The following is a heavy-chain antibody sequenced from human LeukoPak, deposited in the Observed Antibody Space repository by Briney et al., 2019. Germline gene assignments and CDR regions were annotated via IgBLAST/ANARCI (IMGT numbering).Heavy chain of an antibody. Sequence: SGGSLRLSCAASGFTFSSYNMNWVRQAPGKGLEWVSGISGSGGSTYYADSVKGRFTISRDNSKNTLYLQLNSLRAEDTALYYCAKRIKYYYDSTDYYYSAPFDYWGQGTLVTVSS. CDR1: GFTFSSYN. J-gene: IGHJ4*02. V-gene: IGHV3-23*01. D-gene: IGHD3-22*01. CDR2: ISGSGGST. CDR3: AKRIKYYYDSTDYYYSAPFDY.